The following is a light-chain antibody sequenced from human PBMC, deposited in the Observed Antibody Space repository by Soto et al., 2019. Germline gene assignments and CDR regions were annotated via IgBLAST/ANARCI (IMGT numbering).Light chain of an antibody. CDR1: SSDVGGYNY. J-gene: IGLJ1*01. CDR2: DVS. Sequence: QSVLNQPASVSGSPGQSITISCTGTSSDVGGYNYVSWYQQHPGKAPKLMIYDVSNRPSGVSNRFSGSESGNTASLTISGLQAEDEADYYCSSYTSSSTLVFGTGTKVTVL. CDR3: SSYTSSSTLV. V-gene: IGLV2-14*01.